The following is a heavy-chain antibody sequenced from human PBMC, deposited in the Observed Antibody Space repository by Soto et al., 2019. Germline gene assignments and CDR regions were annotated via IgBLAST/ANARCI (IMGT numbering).Heavy chain of an antibody. CDR3: AKSQTEGECLDLLAY. V-gene: IGHV3-30*18. CDR1: GCTFSSDG. Sequence: RGSRRLSWAASGCTFSSDGKHLSRHAPGKGLEWVAVISYDGSNKYYADSVKGRFTISRDNSKNTLYLQMNSLRAEDTAVYYCAKSQTEGECLDLLAYWGQGTLV. CDR2: ISYDGSNK. J-gene: IGHJ4*02. D-gene: IGHD1-1*01.